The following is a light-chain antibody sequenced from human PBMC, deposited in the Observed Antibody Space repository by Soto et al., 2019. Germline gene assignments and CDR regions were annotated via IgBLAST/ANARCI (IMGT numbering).Light chain of an antibody. CDR3: QVWDSSSYHPV. J-gene: IGLJ2*01. V-gene: IGLV3-21*02. CDR1: NIGSKS. CDR2: DNS. Sequence: SYELTQPPSVSVPPGQTARITCGGKNIGSKSVQWYQQKPGQAPVVVVSDNSDRPSGIPERFSGSNSGNTATLTISRVEAGDEADYYCQVWDSSSYHPVFGGGTPLTVL.